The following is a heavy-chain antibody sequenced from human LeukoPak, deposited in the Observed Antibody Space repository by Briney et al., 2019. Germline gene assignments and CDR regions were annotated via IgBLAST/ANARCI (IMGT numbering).Heavy chain of an antibody. CDR2: IRYDGSNK. D-gene: IGHD4-17*01. CDR1: GFTFSSYG. V-gene: IGHV3-30*02. Sequence: GGSLRLSCAASGFTFSSYGMHWVRQAPGKGLEWVAFIRYDGSNKYYADSVKGRFTISRDNSKNTLYLQMNSLRAEDTAVYYCAKDPPMTTVTPLMDVWGKGTTVTVSS. CDR3: AKDPPMTTVTPLMDV. J-gene: IGHJ6*03.